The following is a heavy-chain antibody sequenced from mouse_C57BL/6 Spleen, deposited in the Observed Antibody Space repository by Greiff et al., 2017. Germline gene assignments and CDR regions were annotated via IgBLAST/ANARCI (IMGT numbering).Heavy chain of an antibody. CDR2: ISSGGSTI. J-gene: IGHJ1*03. Sequence: EVQRVEPGGGLVKPGGSLKLSCAASGFTFSDYGMHWVRQAPEKGLEWVAYISSGGSTIYYADTVKGRFTISRDNANNTLFLQMTSLSSEDTAMYYCARDRWDEGYFDGWGTGTTVTVST. V-gene: IGHV5-17*01. CDR1: GFTFSDYG. D-gene: IGHD4-1*01. CDR3: ARDRWDEGYFDG.